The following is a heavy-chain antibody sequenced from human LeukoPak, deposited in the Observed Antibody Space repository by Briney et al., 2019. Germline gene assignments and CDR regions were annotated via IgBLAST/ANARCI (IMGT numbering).Heavy chain of an antibody. CDR1: GGSISSGSYY. D-gene: IGHD3-22*01. V-gene: IGHV4-61*02. Sequence: PSETLSLTCTVSGGSISSGSYYWSWIRQPAGKGLEWIGRIYTSGSTNYNPSLKSRVTISVDTSKNQFSLKLSSVTAADTAVYYCTRDYYDSSGSLRGVWFDPWGQGTLVTVSS. CDR2: IYTSGST. CDR3: TRDYYDSSGSLRGVWFDP. J-gene: IGHJ5*02.